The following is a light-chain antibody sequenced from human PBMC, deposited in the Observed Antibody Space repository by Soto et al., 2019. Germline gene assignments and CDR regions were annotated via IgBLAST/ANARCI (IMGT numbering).Light chain of an antibody. J-gene: IGKJ5*01. V-gene: IGKV1-13*02. CDR2: DAS. CDR1: QGISSA. CDR3: QQFNT. Sequence: AIQLTQSPSSLSASVGDRVTITCRASQGISSALAWYQKKPGKAPKLLIYDASSLKSGVPSRFSGSGSGTDFTLTISSLQPEDFATYYCQQFNTVGQGTRLEIK.